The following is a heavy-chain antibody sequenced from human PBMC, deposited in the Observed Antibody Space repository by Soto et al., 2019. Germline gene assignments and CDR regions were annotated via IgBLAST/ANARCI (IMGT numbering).Heavy chain of an antibody. V-gene: IGHV1-58*01. CDR3: AADATAWQQMVPSDY. CDR1: GFTFTSSA. J-gene: IGHJ4*02. Sequence: SVKVSCKASGFTFTSSAFQWVRQARGQRLEWIGWIAVGSGYTNYAQRFQDRVTLTRDMSTATTYMELSRLTSEDTAIYYCAADATAWQQMVPSDYWGQGTLVTVSA. CDR2: IAVGSGYT. D-gene: IGHD2-8*01.